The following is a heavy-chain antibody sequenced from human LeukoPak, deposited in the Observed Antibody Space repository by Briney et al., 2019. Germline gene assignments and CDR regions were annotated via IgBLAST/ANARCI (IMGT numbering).Heavy chain of an antibody. CDR1: GGSISSYY. CDR3: ARASTDYHGSGSYPYYFDY. J-gene: IGHJ4*02. Sequence: SETLSLTCTVSGGSISSYYWSWIRQPAGKGLEWIGRIYTSGSTNYNPSLKSRVTMSVDTSKNQFSLKLSSVTAADTAVYYCARASTDYHGSGSYPYYFDYWGQGTLVTVSS. CDR2: IYTSGST. D-gene: IGHD3-10*01. V-gene: IGHV4-4*07.